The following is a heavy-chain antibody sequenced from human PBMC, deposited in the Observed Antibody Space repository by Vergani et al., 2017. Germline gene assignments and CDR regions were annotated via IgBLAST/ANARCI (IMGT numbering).Heavy chain of an antibody. V-gene: IGHV1-18*01. Sequence: QVQLVQSGAEVKKPGASVKVSCKASGYTFTSYGISWVRQAPGQGLEWMGWISAYNGNTNYAQKLQGRVTMTTDTSTRPAYMELRRLRSDDTAVYYCASGGTVVTPDYYYYGMDVWGQGTTVTVSS. D-gene: IGHD4-23*01. CDR1: GYTFTSYG. J-gene: IGHJ6*02. CDR3: ASGGTVVTPDYYYYGMDV. CDR2: ISAYNGNT.